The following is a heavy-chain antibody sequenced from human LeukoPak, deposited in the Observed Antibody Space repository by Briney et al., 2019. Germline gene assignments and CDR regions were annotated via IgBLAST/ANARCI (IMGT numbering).Heavy chain of an antibody. CDR2: IIPIFGTA. V-gene: IGHV1-69*13. J-gene: IGHJ6*03. Sequence: SVKVSCKAPGGTFSSYAISWVRQAPGQGLEWMGGIIPIFGTANYAQKFQGRVTITADESTSTAYMELSSLRSEDTAVYYCARVPGGAARYCYYYMDVWGKGTTVTVSS. CDR1: GGTFSSYA. D-gene: IGHD2-21*01. CDR3: ARVPGGAARYCYYYMDV.